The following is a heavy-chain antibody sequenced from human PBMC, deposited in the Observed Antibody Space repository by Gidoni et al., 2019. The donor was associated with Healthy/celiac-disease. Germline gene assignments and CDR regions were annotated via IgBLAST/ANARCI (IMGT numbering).Heavy chain of an antibody. V-gene: IGHV4-39*01. D-gene: IGHD6-13*01. CDR3: ARWGEGIAAAGRRYFDL. J-gene: IGHJ2*01. CDR1: GVSISSSSSY. CDR2: IYYSGST. Sequence: QLQLQESGPGLVKPSETLSLTCTVSGVSISSSSSYWGWIRQPPGKGLEWIGSIYYSGSTYYNPSLKSRVTISVDTSKNQFSLKLSSVTAADTAVYYCARWGEGIAAAGRRYFDLWGRGTLVTVSS.